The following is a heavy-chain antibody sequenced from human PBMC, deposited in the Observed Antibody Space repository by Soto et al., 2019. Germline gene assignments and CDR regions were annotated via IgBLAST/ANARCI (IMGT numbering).Heavy chain of an antibody. CDR1: GGSISSGDYY. D-gene: IGHD3-3*01. CDR3: ARGRVAHYYYYGMDV. Sequence: QVQLQESGPGLVKPSQTLSLTCTVSGGSISSGDYYWSWIRQPPGKGLEWIGYIYYSGSTYYNPSLKSRVTVSVDTSKNQFSLKLSSVTAADTGVYYCARGRVAHYYYYGMDVWGQGTTVTVSS. CDR2: IYYSGST. V-gene: IGHV4-30-4*01. J-gene: IGHJ6*02.